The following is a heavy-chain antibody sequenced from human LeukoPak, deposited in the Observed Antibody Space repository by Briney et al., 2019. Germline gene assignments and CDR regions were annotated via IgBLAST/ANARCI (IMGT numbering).Heavy chain of an antibody. CDR2: LNTDGSIT. V-gene: IGHV3-74*01. D-gene: IGHD3-10*02. Sequence: GGSLRLSCAASGLTFSSYWMHWVRQAPGKGLVWVSRLNTDGSITTYADSVKGRFTISRDNAKNSLYLQMNGLRAEDTAVYYCAELGITMIGGVWGKGTTVTISS. CDR3: AELGITMIGGV. CDR1: GLTFSSYW. J-gene: IGHJ6*04.